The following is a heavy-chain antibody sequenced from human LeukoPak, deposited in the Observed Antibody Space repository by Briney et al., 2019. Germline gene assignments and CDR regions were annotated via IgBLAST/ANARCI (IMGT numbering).Heavy chain of an antibody. CDR3: AKQLGYCSDGSCYFPY. D-gene: IGHD2-15*01. J-gene: IGHJ4*02. CDR2: INSNSGGT. V-gene: IGHV1-2*06. Sequence: ASVKVSSKASGYTFTGYYMHWVRQAPGQGLEWMGRINSNSGGTNYAQKFQGRVTMTRDTSISTAYMELSRLTSDDTAVYYCAKQLGYCSDGSCYFPYWGQGTLVTVSS. CDR1: GYTFTGYY.